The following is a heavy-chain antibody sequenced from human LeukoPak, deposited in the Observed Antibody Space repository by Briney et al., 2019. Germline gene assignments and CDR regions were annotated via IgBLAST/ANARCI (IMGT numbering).Heavy chain of an antibody. J-gene: IGHJ4*02. Sequence: LAGGSLRLSCAASGFTFSSYGMHWVRQAPGKGLEWVAVISYDGSNKYYADSVKGRFTISRDNSKNTLYLQMNSLRAEDTAVYYCAKGDSSGPEPKDYWGQGTLVTVSS. V-gene: IGHV3-30*18. CDR2: ISYDGSNK. D-gene: IGHD3-22*01. CDR1: GFTFSSYG. CDR3: AKGDSSGPEPKDY.